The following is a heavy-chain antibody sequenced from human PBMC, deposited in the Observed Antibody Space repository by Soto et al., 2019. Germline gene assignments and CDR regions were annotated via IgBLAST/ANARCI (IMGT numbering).Heavy chain of an antibody. Sequence: EVQLVESGGGLVQPGGSLRLSCAASGFTFSRYAMHWVRQAPGKGLEYVSAISSNGGSTYYGNSVKGRFTISRDNSKNTLYLQMGSLRAEDMAVYYCARQGSGSYYFDYWGQGTLATVSS. V-gene: IGHV3-64*01. CDR1: GFTFSRYA. CDR2: ISSNGGST. CDR3: ARQGSGSYYFDY. J-gene: IGHJ4*02. D-gene: IGHD2-15*01.